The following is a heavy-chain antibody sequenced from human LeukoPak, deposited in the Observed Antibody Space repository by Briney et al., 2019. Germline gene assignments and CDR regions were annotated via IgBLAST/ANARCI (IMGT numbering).Heavy chain of an antibody. CDR1: GDSVSSDSYY. CDR3: ARDSRGYYDSSGYFDY. D-gene: IGHD3-22*01. Sequence: SETLSLTCTVSGDSVSSDSYYWSWIRQPPGKGLEWIGYISYSGSTNYNPSLKSRVTILVDTSKNQFSLKLSSVTAADTAVYYRARDSRGYYDSSGYFDYWGQGTLVTVSS. V-gene: IGHV4-61*01. CDR2: ISYSGST. J-gene: IGHJ4*02.